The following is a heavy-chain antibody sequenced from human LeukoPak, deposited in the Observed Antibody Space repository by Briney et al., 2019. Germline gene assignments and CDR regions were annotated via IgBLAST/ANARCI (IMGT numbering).Heavy chain of an antibody. V-gene: IGHV3-53*01. Sequence: GGSLRLSCAASGFTVSSNYMSWVRQAPGKGLEWVSVIYSGGSTYYADSVKGRFTVSRDNSKNTLYLQMNSLRAEDTAVYYCARVLLGWFDPWGQGTLVTVSS. CDR2: IYSGGST. CDR1: GFTVSSNY. D-gene: IGHD3-10*01. CDR3: ARVLLGWFDP. J-gene: IGHJ5*02.